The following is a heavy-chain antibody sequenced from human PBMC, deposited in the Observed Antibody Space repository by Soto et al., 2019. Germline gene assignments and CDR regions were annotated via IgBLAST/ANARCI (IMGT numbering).Heavy chain of an antibody. V-gene: IGHV1-3*01. CDR2: INAGNGNT. CDR1: GYTFTSYA. D-gene: IGHD6-19*01. Sequence: ASVKVSCKASGYTFTSYAMHWVRQAPGQRLEWMGWINAGNGNTKYSQKFQGRVTITRDTSASTAYMELSSLRSEDTAVYYCARPVSGSGWYIRSVWFDPWGQGTLVTVSS. CDR3: ARPVSGSGWYIRSVWFDP. J-gene: IGHJ5*02.